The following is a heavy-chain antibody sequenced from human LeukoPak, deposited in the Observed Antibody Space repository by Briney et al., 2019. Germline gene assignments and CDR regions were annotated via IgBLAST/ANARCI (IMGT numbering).Heavy chain of an antibody. V-gene: IGHV4-59*01. CDR2: IYYSGST. Sequence: KSSETLSLTCTVSGGSISSYHWSWIRQPPGKGLEWIGYIYYSGSTNYNPSLKSRVTISVDTSKNQFSLKLSSVTAADTAVYYCARGFRSSSSSHYYYYYMDVWGKGTTVTVSS. D-gene: IGHD6-6*01. CDR1: GGSISSYH. CDR3: ARGFRSSSSSHYYYYYMDV. J-gene: IGHJ6*03.